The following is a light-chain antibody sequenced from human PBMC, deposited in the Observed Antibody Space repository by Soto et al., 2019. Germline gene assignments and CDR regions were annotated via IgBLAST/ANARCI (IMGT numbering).Light chain of an antibody. Sequence: QSVLTQPPSVSEAPRQRVTISCSGSRSNIGNNAVSWYQQPPGKAPKLLIYYDDLVPSGVSDRFSGSKSGTSASLAISGLQSEDEADYYCATWDDILNGQVFGGGTKVTVL. CDR2: YDD. CDR3: ATWDDILNGQV. J-gene: IGLJ2*01. CDR1: RSNIGNNA. V-gene: IGLV1-36*01.